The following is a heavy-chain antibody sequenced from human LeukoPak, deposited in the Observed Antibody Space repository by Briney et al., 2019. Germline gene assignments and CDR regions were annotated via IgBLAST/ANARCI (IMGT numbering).Heavy chain of an antibody. V-gene: IGHV6-1*01. CDR2: TYYRSKWYN. CDR3: ARFNYYDSSGYVNY. D-gene: IGHD3-22*01. CDR1: GDSVSSNSAA. Sequence: SQTLSLTCAISGDSVSSNSAAWNWIRLSPSRGLEWLGRTYYRSKWYNDYAVSVRSRTTINPDTSKNQFSLQLNSVTPEDTAVYYCARFNYYDSSGYVNYWGQGTLVTVSS. J-gene: IGHJ4*02.